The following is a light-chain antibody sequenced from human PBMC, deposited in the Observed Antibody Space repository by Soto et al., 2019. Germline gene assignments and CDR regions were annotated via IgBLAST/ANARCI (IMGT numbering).Light chain of an antibody. J-gene: IGKJ5*01. CDR2: GAS. CDR1: QSLNSNY. Sequence: EIVVTQSPGTLSLSPGERAALSCRASQSLNSNYLARYQQKPGQAPRLLIYGASNRATDIPARFSGSGSGTDFTLTISSLEPEDFAVYYCQQRRNWPLITFGQGTRLEIK. V-gene: IGKV3-11*01. CDR3: QQRRNWPLIT.